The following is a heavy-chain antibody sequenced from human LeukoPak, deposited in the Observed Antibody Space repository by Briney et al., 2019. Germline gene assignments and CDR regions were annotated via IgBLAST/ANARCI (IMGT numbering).Heavy chain of an antibody. CDR3: ATEARTWVTQDRITMVRGVRYYFDY. V-gene: IGHV1-24*01. CDR1: GYTLTELS. Sequence: GASVKVSCKVSGYTLTELSMHWVRQAPGKGLEWMGGFDPEDGETIYAQKFQGRVTMTEDTSTDTAYMELSSLRSEDTAVYYCATEARTWVTQDRITMVRGVRYYFDYWGQGTLVTVSS. D-gene: IGHD3-10*01. J-gene: IGHJ4*02. CDR2: FDPEDGET.